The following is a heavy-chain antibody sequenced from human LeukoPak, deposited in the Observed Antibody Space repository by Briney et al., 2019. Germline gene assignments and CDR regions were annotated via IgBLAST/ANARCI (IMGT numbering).Heavy chain of an antibody. CDR1: GFTFGSYS. V-gene: IGHV3-21*01. Sequence: PGGSLRLSCAASGFTFGSYSMNWVRQAPGKGLEWVSSISGSSGYIYYADSVKGRFTISRDNAKNSVYLQMNSLRAEGTAVYFCGRDSVTVAPAAPDYWGQGTLVTVSS. D-gene: IGHD2-2*01. J-gene: IGHJ4*02. CDR3: GRDSVTVAPAAPDY. CDR2: ISGSSGYI.